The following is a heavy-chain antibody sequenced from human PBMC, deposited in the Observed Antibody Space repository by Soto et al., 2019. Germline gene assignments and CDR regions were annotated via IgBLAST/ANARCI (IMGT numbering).Heavy chain of an antibody. Sequence: ASVKVSCKASGYTFTSYDINWARQAPGQGLEWMGWINPNSGGTNYAQKFQGWVTMTRDTSISTAYMELSRLRSDYTAVYYCARLGSGSLTFDYWGQGTLVTVS. V-gene: IGHV1-2*04. CDR2: INPNSGGT. CDR3: ARLGSGSLTFDY. CDR1: GYTFTSYD. D-gene: IGHD3-10*01. J-gene: IGHJ4*02.